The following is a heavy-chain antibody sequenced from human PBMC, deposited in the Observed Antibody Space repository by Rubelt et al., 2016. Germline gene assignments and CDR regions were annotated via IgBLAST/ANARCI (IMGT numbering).Heavy chain of an antibody. V-gene: IGHV1-18*01. CDR3: VWGDDY. CDR1: GYTFTSYD. Sequence: QVQLVQSGAEVKKPGASVKVSCKASGYTFTSYDINWVRQATGQGLEWMGWISAYNGNTNYAQKVTGRVTMTTCTATSTAYMGLRSLGSDDTAVYYCVWGDDYWGQGTLVTVSS. D-gene: IGHD1-26*01. J-gene: IGHJ4*02. CDR2: ISAYNGNT.